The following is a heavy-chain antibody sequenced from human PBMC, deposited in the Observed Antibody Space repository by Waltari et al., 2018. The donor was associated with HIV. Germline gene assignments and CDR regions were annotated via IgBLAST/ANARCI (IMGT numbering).Heavy chain of an antibody. V-gene: IGHV4-39*07. D-gene: IGHD6-6*01. CDR1: GGSISSSGYY. CDR2: IYYSGST. Sequence: QLQLQESGPGLVKPSETLSLTCTVSGGSISSSGYYWGWIRQPPGKGLEWIGTIYYSGSTYYNPSLKSRVTISADTSKNQFSLKLRSVTAADTAVYYCARGASIGGWVRNDYWGQGTLVTVSP. J-gene: IGHJ4*02. CDR3: ARGASIGGWVRNDY.